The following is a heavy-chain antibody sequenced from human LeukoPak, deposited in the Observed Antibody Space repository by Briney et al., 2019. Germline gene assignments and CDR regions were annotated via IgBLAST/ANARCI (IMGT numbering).Heavy chain of an antibody. Sequence: GRSLRLSCAASGFTFGSYAMHWVRQAPGKGLEWVAVISYDGSNKYYADSVKGRFTISRDNSKNTLYLQMNSLRAEDTAVYYCARDFPGHSSSWYLGVVDYWGQGTLVTVSS. J-gene: IGHJ4*02. CDR2: ISYDGSNK. CDR3: ARDFPGHSSSWYLGVVDY. CDR1: GFTFGSYA. V-gene: IGHV3-30-3*01. D-gene: IGHD6-13*01.